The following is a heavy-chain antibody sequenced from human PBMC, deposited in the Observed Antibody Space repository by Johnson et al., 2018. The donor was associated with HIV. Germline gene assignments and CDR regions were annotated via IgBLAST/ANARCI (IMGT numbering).Heavy chain of an antibody. CDR3: AKEGSGYFHAFDI. Sequence: QVQLVESGGGVVQPGRSLRLSCAASAFTSSSYSMHWVRQAPGKGLEWVAVISYGGNNKYNADSVKGRFTISRDNSKNTLYLQMNSLRAEDTAVYYCAKEGSGYFHAFDIWGQGTMVTVSS. V-gene: IGHV3-30-3*01. CDR1: AFTSSSYS. D-gene: IGHD3-22*01. J-gene: IGHJ3*02. CDR2: ISYGGNNK.